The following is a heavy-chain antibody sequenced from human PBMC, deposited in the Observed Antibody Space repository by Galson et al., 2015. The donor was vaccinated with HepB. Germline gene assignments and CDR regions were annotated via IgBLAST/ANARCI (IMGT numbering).Heavy chain of an antibody. J-gene: IGHJ6*02. Sequence: SETLSLTCTVSGGSISSYYWSWIRQPPGKGLEWIGYIYYSGSTNYNPSLKSRVTISVDTSKNQFSLKLSSVTAADTAVYYCARGETTMVRGPGMDVWGQGTTVTVSS. CDR2: IYYSGST. D-gene: IGHD3-10*01. V-gene: IGHV4-59*01. CDR1: GGSISSYY. CDR3: ARGETTMVRGPGMDV.